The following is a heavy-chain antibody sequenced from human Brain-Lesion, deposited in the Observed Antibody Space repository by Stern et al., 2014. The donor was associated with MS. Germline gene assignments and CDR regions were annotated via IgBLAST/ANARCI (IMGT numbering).Heavy chain of an antibody. CDR1: GDSISSGDNY. D-gene: IGHD3-10*01. CDR2: IYYIGST. J-gene: IGHJ4*02. V-gene: IGHV4-30-4*01. CDR3: AGGEISRNYNSLEN. Sequence: VQLEESGPGLVKPSQTLSLTCNVSGDSISSGDNYWSWIRQSPGKGLQWIGYIYYIGSTFYNPSLKSRVSISVDTSQNQFSLSRSSVPPPDTAVFNWAGGEISRNYNSLENGGQGTLLTFSS.